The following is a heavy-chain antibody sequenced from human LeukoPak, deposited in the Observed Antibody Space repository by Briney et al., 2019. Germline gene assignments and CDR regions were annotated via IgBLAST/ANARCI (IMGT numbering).Heavy chain of an antibody. D-gene: IGHD3-3*01. V-gene: IGHV4-59*08. CDR3: ARHRTILGVVYSH. CDR2: TYYSGST. Sequence: SETLSLTCTVSGGSISSYYWSWIRQPPGKGLEWIGYTYYSGSTNYNPSLKSRVTISVDTSKNQFSLKLSSVTAADTAVYYCARHRTILGVVYSHWGQGTLVTVSS. CDR1: GGSISSYY. J-gene: IGHJ4*02.